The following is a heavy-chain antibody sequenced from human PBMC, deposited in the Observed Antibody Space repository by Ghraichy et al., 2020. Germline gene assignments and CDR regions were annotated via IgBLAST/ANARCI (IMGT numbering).Heavy chain of an antibody. Sequence: GGSLRLSCAASGFTFSSYEMHWVRQAPGKGLEWVAMISYDGSNKHYADSVKGRFTISRDNSKNTLYLQMNSLSAEDTAVYYCARARAYDSSGYYTGWGQGTLVTV. CDR1: GFTFSSYE. CDR3: ARARAYDSSGYYTG. CDR2: ISYDGSNK. D-gene: IGHD3-22*01. J-gene: IGHJ4*02. V-gene: IGHV3-30-3*01.